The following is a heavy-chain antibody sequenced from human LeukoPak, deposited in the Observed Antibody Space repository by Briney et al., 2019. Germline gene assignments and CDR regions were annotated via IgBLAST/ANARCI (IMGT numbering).Heavy chain of an antibody. J-gene: IGHJ5*02. CDR1: GGSFSGYY. CDR2: INHSGST. D-gene: IGHD3-10*01. Sequence: KPSETLSLTCAVYGGSFSGYYWSWIRQPPGKGLEWIGEINHSGSTNYNPSLKSRVTISVDTSKNQFSLKLSSVTAADTAVYYCARAARNGYYYGSGRRNNWFDPWGQGTLVTVSS. V-gene: IGHV4-34*01. CDR3: ARAARNGYYYGSGRRNNWFDP.